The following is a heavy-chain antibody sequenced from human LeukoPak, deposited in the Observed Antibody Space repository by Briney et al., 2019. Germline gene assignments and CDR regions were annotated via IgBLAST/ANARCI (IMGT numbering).Heavy chain of an antibody. CDR1: GGSFSGYY. V-gene: IGHV4-34*01. Sequence: SETLSLTCAVYGGSFSGYYWSWIRQPPGKGLEWIGEINHSGSTNYNPSLKSRVTISVDTSKNQFSLKLSSVTAADTAVYYCARGGRYSSSWSRDFDYWSQGTLVTVSS. J-gene: IGHJ4*02. CDR2: INHSGST. D-gene: IGHD6-13*01. CDR3: ARGGRYSSSWSRDFDY.